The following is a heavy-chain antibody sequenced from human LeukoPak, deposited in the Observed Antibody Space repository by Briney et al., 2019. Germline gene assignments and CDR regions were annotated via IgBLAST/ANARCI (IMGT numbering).Heavy chain of an antibody. D-gene: IGHD3-10*01. CDR1: GFTFSSYS. J-gene: IGHJ4*02. CDR2: ISSSSSYI. V-gene: IGHV3-21*01. CDR3: ASDYYGSGSYYY. Sequence: GGSLRLSCAASGFTFSSYSMNWVRQGPGKGLEWVSFISSSSSYIYYADSVKGRFTISRDNAKNSLYLQMNSLRAEDTAVYYCASDYYGSGSYYYWGQGTLVIVSS.